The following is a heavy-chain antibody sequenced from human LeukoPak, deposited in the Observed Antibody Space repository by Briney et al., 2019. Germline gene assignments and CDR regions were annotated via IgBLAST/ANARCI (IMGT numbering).Heavy chain of an antibody. CDR2: ISYDGSNK. CDR1: GFTFSSYA. V-gene: IGHV3-30-3*01. J-gene: IGHJ4*02. Sequence: GGSLRLSCAASGFTFSSYAMHWVRQAPGKGLEWVAVISYDGSNKYYADSVKGRFTISRDNSKNTLYLQMNSLRAEDTAVYYCARDQYSSSWHTFDYWGQGTLVTVSS. D-gene: IGHD6-13*01. CDR3: ARDQYSSSWHTFDY.